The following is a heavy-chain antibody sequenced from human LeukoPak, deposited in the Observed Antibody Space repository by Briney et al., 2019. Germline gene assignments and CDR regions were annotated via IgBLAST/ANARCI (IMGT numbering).Heavy chain of an antibody. J-gene: IGHJ4*02. V-gene: IGHV4-4*02. CDR1: GGSISSSNW. Sequence: SGTLSLTCAVSGGSISSSNWWSWVRQPPGKGLEWIGEINHSGSTNYNPSLKSRVTISVDTSKNRFSLKLSSVTAADTAVYYCARLHGGDYVFDYWGQGTLVTVSS. D-gene: IGHD4-17*01. CDR2: INHSGST. CDR3: ARLHGGDYVFDY.